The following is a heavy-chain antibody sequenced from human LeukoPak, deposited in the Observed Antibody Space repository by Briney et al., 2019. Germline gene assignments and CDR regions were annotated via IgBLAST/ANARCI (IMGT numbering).Heavy chain of an antibody. J-gene: IGHJ4*02. D-gene: IGHD5-24*01. CDR3: ARGYKYAFVN. CDR1: GFNFSDYS. V-gene: IGHV3-11*06. Sequence: GGSLRLSCAASGFNFSDYSMSWVRQAPGKGLEWVSYIRISSGNTNYADSVKGRFTITGDKAKNSLYLQMNSLRVEDTAVYYCARGYKYAFVNWRQGTLVTVSS. CDR2: IRISSGNT.